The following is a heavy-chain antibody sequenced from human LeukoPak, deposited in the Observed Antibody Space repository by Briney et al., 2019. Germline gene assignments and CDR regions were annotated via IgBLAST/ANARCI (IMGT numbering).Heavy chain of an antibody. CDR1: GGSISSYY. D-gene: IGHD3-16*01. Sequence: SETLSLTCTVSGGSISSYYWSWIRQPPGKGLEWIGCIYYSGSTNYNPSLKSRVTISVDTSKNQFSLKLNSVTAADTAVYYCARDRGRNNYYYGMDVWGQGTTVTVSS. V-gene: IGHV4-59*01. CDR2: IYYSGST. J-gene: IGHJ6*02. CDR3: ARDRGRNNYYYGMDV.